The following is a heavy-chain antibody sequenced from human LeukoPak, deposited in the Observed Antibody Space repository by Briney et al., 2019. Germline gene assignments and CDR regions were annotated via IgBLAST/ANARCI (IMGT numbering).Heavy chain of an antibody. J-gene: IGHJ6*02. CDR2: FDPEDGET. CDR3: ATELMDV. CDR1: GYTLTELS. Sequence: ASVTVSCKVSGYTLTELSMHWVRQAPGKGLEWMGGFDPEDGETIYAQKFQGRVTITEDTSTDTAYMELSRLRSEDTAVYYCATELMDVWGQGTTVTVSS. V-gene: IGHV1-24*01.